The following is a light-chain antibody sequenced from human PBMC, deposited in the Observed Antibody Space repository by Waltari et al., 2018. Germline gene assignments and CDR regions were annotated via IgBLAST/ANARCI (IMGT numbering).Light chain of an antibody. CDR2: NNN. J-gene: IGLJ3*02. CDR3: STWDGSLTGVV. Sequence: QSVLTQPPSASGTPGQRVTISCSGSSSNIGSHTVNWYQHLPGTAPKLLCNNNNHRPSWVPDQFSGSRSGASASLALSGLQSDDEAHYYCSTWDGSLTGVVFGGGTKLTVL. CDR1: SSNIGSHT. V-gene: IGLV1-44*01.